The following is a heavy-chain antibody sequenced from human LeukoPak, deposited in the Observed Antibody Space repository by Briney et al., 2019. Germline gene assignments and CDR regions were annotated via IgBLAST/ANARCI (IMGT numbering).Heavy chain of an antibody. Sequence: GASVKVSCKASGYTFTGYYIHWVRQAPGQGLEWMGWINPNSGGTNFAQRFQGRVTMTRDTSITTAYMDLTRLTSDDTAVYYCARGDRSSSVLEDAFDLWGQGTMVTVSS. D-gene: IGHD6-6*01. J-gene: IGHJ3*01. CDR3: ARGDRSSSVLEDAFDL. V-gene: IGHV1-2*02. CDR1: GYTFTGYY. CDR2: INPNSGGT.